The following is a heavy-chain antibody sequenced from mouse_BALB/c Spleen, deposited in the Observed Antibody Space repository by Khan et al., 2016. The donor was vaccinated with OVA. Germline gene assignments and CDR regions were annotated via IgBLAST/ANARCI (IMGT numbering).Heavy chain of an antibody. V-gene: IGHV3-2*02. CDR1: GYSITSDYA. J-gene: IGHJ2*01. CDR3: ARSVTMTTVRATDFDY. D-gene: IGHD1-1*01. Sequence: EVELVESGPGLVKPSQSLSLTCTVTGYSITSDYAWNWIRQFPGNKLEWMGYISYRGRTSYNPSLKSRISITRATSKNQFFLQLHSVTTEDPATYYWARSVTMTTVRATDFDYWGQGTTRTVSS. CDR2: ISYRGRT.